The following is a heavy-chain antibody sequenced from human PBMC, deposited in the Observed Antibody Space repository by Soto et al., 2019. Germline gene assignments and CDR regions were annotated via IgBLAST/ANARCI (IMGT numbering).Heavy chain of an antibody. CDR1: GGTFSSYA. V-gene: IGHV1-69*01. CDR3: XXXXXXXXXXXXXXXXXGMDV. J-gene: IGHJ6*02. Sequence: QVQLVQSGAEVKKPGSSVKVSCKASGGTFSSYAISWVRQAPGXXXXWMGGIIPIFGTANYAQKFQGRVTXXXXXXXXXXXXXXXXXXXXXXXXXXXXXXXXXXXXXXXXXXXXGMDVWGQGTTVTVSS. CDR2: IIPIFGTA.